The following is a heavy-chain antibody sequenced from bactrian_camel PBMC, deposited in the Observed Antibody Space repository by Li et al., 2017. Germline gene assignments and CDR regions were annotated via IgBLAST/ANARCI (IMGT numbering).Heavy chain of an antibody. CDR3: AAGGGGTCREEDEYSH. Sequence: VQLVESGGGLVQPGGSLRLSYAASGFTFSNYAMSWVRQAPGKGLEWVSHISAVSILGSTYADSVKGRFTISHDIENTLYLQMNSLKPEDTGMYYCAAGGGGTCREEDEYSHWGRGTQVTVS. J-gene: IGHJ4*01. V-gene: IGHV3S42*01. D-gene: IGHD2*01. CDR2: ISAVSILGST. CDR1: GFTFSNYA.